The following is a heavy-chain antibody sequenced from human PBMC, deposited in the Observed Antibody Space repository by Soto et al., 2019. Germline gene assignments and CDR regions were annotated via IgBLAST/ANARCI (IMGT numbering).Heavy chain of an antibody. CDR3: ARAREPEYSSAIFFDI. CDR1: GFTFNKYG. J-gene: IGHJ4*02. V-gene: IGHV3-33*01. D-gene: IGHD5-18*01. CDR2: IWHDGSEK. Sequence: GGSLRLSCAASGFTFNKYGIHWVRQAPGKGLEWVAVIWHDGSEKYYADSVKDRFTISRDISTNMVYLQMSSLTDEDTAVYYCARAREPEYSSAIFFDICGQGALVTVS.